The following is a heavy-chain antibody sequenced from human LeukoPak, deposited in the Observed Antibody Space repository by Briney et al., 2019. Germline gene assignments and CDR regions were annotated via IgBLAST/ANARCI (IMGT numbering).Heavy chain of an antibody. CDR3: ARDNSLSGGVRNNWFDA. CDR1: GGTFSSYA. D-gene: IGHD3-16*01. CDR2: IIPIFGTA. J-gene: IGHJ5*02. V-gene: IGHV1-69*13. Sequence: ASVKVSCKASGGTFSSYAISWVRQAPGQGLEWMGGIIPIFGTANYAQKFQGRVTITADESTSTAYMELSSLRSEDTAVYYCARDNSLSGGVRNNWFDAWGQGTLVTVSS.